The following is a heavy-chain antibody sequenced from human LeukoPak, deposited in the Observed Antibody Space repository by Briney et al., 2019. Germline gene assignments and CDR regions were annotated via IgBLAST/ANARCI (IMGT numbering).Heavy chain of an antibody. D-gene: IGHD4-11*01. V-gene: IGHV3-23*01. CDR2: ISGSGGST. CDR3: AKGDYSNYFDY. J-gene: IGHJ4*02. CDR1: GFTFSSSA. Sequence: GGSLRLSCAASGFTFSSSAMSWVRQAPGKGLEWVSAISGSGGSTYYADSVKGRFTISRDNSKNTLYLQMDSLRAEDTAVYYCAKGDYSNYFDYWGQGTLVTVSS.